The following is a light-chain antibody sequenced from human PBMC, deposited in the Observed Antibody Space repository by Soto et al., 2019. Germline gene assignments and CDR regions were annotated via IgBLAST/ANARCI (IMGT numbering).Light chain of an antibody. J-gene: IGKJ4*01. V-gene: IGKV3-20*01. CDR1: VSSTY. Sequence: EIVLTQSPGTLSLSPGERATISCRASVSSTYVAWYQQRPGQAPRLLVYGASSRATGIPDRFRGSGSGTDFTLTISRLEPEDFAVYYCQQYGSSPLTFGGGTKVDIK. CDR2: GAS. CDR3: QQYGSSPLT.